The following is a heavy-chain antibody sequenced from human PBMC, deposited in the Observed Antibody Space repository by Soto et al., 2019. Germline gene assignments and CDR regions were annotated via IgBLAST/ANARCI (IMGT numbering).Heavy chain of an antibody. V-gene: IGHV3-15*07. Sequence: EVQLVESGGGLVKPGGSLRLSCAASGFTFSNAWMNWVRQAPGKGLEWVGRIKSKTDGGTTDYAAPVKGRFTISRDDSKNTLYLQMNSLKPEDTAVYYCTTHYLDYGDLVDYWGQGTLVTVSS. CDR2: IKSKTDGGTT. D-gene: IGHD4-17*01. CDR3: TTHYLDYGDLVDY. J-gene: IGHJ4*02. CDR1: GFTFSNAW.